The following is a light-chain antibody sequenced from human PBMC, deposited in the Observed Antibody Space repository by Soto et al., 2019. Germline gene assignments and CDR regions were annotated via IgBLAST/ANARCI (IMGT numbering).Light chain of an antibody. CDR2: AAS. J-gene: IGKJ4*01. Sequence: DIQLTQSPSSLSASVGDIVTITCRASQSIRSYLNWYKQKPGKAPKLLIYAASSLQTGVSSRFSGSGSGTDFTLTIRNLKPEDFATEYCQQTSSTPTFGGGTKVDIK. V-gene: IGKV1-39*01. CDR1: QSIRSY. CDR3: QQTSSTPT.